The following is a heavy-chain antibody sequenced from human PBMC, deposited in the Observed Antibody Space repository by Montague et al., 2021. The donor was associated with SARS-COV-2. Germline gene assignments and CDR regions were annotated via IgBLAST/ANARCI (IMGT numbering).Heavy chain of an antibody. J-gene: IGHJ6*03. Sequence: SETLSLTCAVYGGSFSGYCWSWVRQPPGKGLEWNGEINHSGSTKYNPYLTRRVTIIIDTSTNQFSLKLSSVTAADADVDYCARGLQPVVPGVLGVGPYYYYYDFDVWGKGTTATVSS. CDR2: INHSGST. CDR3: ARGLQPVVPGVLGVGPYYYYYDFDV. D-gene: IGHD2-2*01. V-gene: IGHV4-34*01. CDR1: GGSFSGYC.